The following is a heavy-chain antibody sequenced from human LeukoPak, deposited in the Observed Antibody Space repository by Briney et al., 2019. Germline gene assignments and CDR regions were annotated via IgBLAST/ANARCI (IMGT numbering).Heavy chain of an antibody. V-gene: IGHV1-8*01. CDR3: ARSYSSGWYYYYYMDV. CDR2: MNPNSGNT. J-gene: IGHJ6*03. CDR1: GYTFTSYE. Sequence: GASVKVSCKASGYTFTSYEINWVRQATGQGLEWMGWMNPNSGNTGYAQKFQGRVTMTRNTSISTAYMELSSLRSEDAAVYYCARSYSSGWYYYYYMDVWGKGTTVTISS. D-gene: IGHD6-19*01.